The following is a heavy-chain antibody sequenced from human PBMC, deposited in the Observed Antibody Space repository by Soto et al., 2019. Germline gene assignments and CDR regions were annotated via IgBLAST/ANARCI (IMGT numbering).Heavy chain of an antibody. V-gene: IGHV3-9*01. CDR2: ISWDSGRI. J-gene: IGHJ4*02. D-gene: IGHD2-21*01. CDR3: AKIVTRHSLVPVFDQ. CDR1: GFRFDEYA. Sequence: QLVESGGGLVQPGRSLRLSCVASGFRFDEYAIHWVRQAPGKGLEWVSGISWDSGRINYSGSVRGGFTVSRDNAKNSLYLHMTSLRSEDTAFYYCAKIVTRHSLVPVFDQWGQGALVSVSS.